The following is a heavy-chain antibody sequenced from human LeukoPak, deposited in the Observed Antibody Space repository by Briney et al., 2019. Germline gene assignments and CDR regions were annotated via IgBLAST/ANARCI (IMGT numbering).Heavy chain of an antibody. CDR1: GGSISSYY. CDR2: IYYSGST. CDR3: ATRETYDSYYYYGMDV. Sequence: PSETLSLTCTVSGGSISSYYWSWIRQPPGKGLEWIGYIYYSGSTNYNPSLKSRVTISVDTSKNQFSLKLSSVTAADTAVYNCATRETYDSYYYYGMDVWGQGTTVTVSS. J-gene: IGHJ6*02. V-gene: IGHV4-59*01. D-gene: IGHD3-22*01.